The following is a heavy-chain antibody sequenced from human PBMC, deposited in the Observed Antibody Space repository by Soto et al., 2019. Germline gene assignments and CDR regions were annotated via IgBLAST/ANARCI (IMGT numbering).Heavy chain of an antibody. J-gene: IGHJ6*02. CDR1: GGTFSSYA. V-gene: IGHV1-69*01. CDR3: ARDPYYDFWSGYPKTSPHYYYGMDV. D-gene: IGHD3-3*01. Sequence: QVQLVQSGAEVKKPGSSVKVSCKASGGTFSSYAISWVRQAPGQGLEWMGGIIPLFGTANYAQKFQGRDTITAEESTSTAYMELSSLRSEGTAVYYRARDPYYDFWSGYPKTSPHYYYGMDVWGQGTTVTVSS. CDR2: IIPLFGTA.